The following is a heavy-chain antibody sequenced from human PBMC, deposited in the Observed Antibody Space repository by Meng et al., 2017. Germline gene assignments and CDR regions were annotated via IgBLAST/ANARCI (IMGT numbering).Heavy chain of an antibody. J-gene: IGHJ4*02. CDR1: GASFCCYS. D-gene: IGHD3-9*01. CDR3: ARGRYFDWLSYRYYFDY. CDR2: INHSGST. V-gene: IGHV4-34*01. Sequence: GRFRLSEPLPPACAVYGASFCCYSWSWIRQPPGNGLEWLGEINHSGSTNYNPSLKSRFTISVDTSKNQFSLKLSSVTAADTAVYSCARGRYFDWLSYRYYFDYWGQGTLVTVSS.